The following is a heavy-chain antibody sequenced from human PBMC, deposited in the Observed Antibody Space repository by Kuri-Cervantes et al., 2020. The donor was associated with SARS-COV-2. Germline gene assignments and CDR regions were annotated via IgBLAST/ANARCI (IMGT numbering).Heavy chain of an antibody. V-gene: IGHV1-2*02. J-gene: IGHJ4*02. CDR3: ARVGFGDYEIDY. Sequence: ASVKVSCKASGYTFTSYGISWVRQAPGQGLEWMGWINPNSGGTNYAQKFRGRVTMTRDTSISTAYMELSRLRSDDTAVYYCARVGFGDYEIDYWGQGTLVTVSS. CDR2: INPNSGGT. D-gene: IGHD4-17*01. CDR1: GYTFTSYG.